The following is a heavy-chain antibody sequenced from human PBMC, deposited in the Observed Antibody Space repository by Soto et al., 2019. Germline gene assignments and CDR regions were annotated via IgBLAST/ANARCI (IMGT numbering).Heavy chain of an antibody. D-gene: IGHD5-18*01. CDR3: ARDPGYSYGSGSNFDY. J-gene: IGHJ4*02. CDR2: ISAYNGNT. Sequence: ASVKVACKASGYTFTSYGISWVRQAPGQGLEWMGWISAYNGNTNYAQKLQGRVTMTTDTSTSTAYMELRSLRSDDTAVYYCARDPGYSYGSGSNFDYWGQGTLVTVSS. CDR1: GYTFTSYG. V-gene: IGHV1-18*01.